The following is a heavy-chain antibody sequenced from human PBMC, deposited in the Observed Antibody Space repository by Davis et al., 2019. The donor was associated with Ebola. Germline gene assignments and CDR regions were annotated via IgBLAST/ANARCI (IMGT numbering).Heavy chain of an antibody. CDR2: ISFDSSTI. Sequence: PGGSLRLSCAASGFIFDTYSMTWVRQAPGKGLEWISYISFDSSTIYYADSVKGRFTISRDNAKNSLYLQMSSLRDDDTAVYYCARSQWLVFNFWGQGTLVTVSS. D-gene: IGHD6-19*01. V-gene: IGHV3-48*02. J-gene: IGHJ4*02. CDR1: GFIFDTYS. CDR3: ARSQWLVFNF.